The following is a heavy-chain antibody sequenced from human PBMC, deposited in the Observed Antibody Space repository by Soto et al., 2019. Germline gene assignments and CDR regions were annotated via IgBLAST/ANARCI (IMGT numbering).Heavy chain of an antibody. J-gene: IGHJ3*02. CDR2: TRTSGDTT. CDR1: GFTFSNYA. D-gene: IGHD2-2*01. V-gene: IGHV3-23*01. CDR3: ARRTRCCRCAGCRNDAFDI. Sequence: DVQLLESGGGVVQPWGSLRVFCSASGFTFSNYAMSCSRQAPGKGLECVPATRTSGDTTYYADAVRGRFTVSRASSKNTLYIQRISLRDEDTALYYCARRTRCCRCAGCRNDAFDIWGQGTMVAVSS.